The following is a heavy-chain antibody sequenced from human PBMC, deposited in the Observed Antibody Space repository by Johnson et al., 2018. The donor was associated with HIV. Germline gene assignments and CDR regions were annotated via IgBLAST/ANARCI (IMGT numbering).Heavy chain of an antibody. V-gene: IGHV3-53*01. CDR2: IYSGGST. CDR3: ARGRIAARLWAFDI. CDR1: GFTVSSNY. J-gene: IGHJ3*02. Sequence: VQLVESGGGLIQPGGSLRLSCAASGFTVSSNYMSWVRQAPGKGLEWVSVIYSGGSTDYADSVKGRFTISRDNSKNTLYLQMNSLRAEDTAVYYCARGRIAARLWAFDIWGQGTMVTVSS. D-gene: IGHD6-6*01.